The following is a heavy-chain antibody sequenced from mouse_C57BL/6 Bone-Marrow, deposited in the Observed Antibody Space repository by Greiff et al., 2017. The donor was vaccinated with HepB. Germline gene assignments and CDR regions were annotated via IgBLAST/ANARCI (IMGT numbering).Heavy chain of an antibody. V-gene: IGHV5-9-1*02. J-gene: IGHJ3*01. D-gene: IGHD2-13*01. CDR3: TRDWGLRGGFAY. CDR1: GFTFSSYA. Sequence: EVQGVESGEGLVKPGGSLKLSCAASGFTFSSYAMSWVRQTPEKRLEWVAYISSGGDYIYYADTVKGRFTISRDNARNTLYRQMSSLKSEDTAMYYCTRDWGLRGGFAYWGQGTLVTVSA. CDR2: ISSGGDYI.